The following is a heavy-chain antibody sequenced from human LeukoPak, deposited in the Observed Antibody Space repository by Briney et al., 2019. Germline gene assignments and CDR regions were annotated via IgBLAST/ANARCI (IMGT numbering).Heavy chain of an antibody. CDR1: GSNVSDNY. CDR3: ARSTPATIYGMDV. J-gene: IGHJ6*02. V-gene: IGHV3-66*01. Sequence: GGSLRLSCTAAGSNVSDNYMSWVRQAPGRGLEFVSVIYTGGTTYYADSLKDRFTISRDDSMNTLYLQMNALRAEDTAVYYCARSTPATIYGMDVWGQGTTVTVSS. CDR2: IYTGGTT. D-gene: IGHD3-3*01.